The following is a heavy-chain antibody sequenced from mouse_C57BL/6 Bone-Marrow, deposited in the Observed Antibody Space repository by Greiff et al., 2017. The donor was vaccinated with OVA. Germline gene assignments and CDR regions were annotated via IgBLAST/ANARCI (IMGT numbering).Heavy chain of an antibody. CDR1: GYAFSSYW. CDR3: TTSGHYYGSYWYFDV. Sequence: QVQLKQSGAELVKPGASVKISCKASGYAFSSYWMNWVKQRPGKGLELIGHIYPGDGDTNYNGKFKGKATLTADKSSSTAYMQLSSLTSEDSAVYFCTTSGHYYGSYWYFDVWGTGTTVTVSS. V-gene: IGHV1-80*01. CDR2: IYPGDGDT. D-gene: IGHD1-1*01. J-gene: IGHJ1*03.